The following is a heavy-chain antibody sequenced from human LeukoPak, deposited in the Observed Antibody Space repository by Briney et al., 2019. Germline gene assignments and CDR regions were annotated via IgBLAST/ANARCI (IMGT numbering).Heavy chain of an antibody. D-gene: IGHD1-26*01. Sequence: SETLSLTCAVSGGSFSGYYWSWIRQPPGKGLEWIGEINHSGSTNYNPSLKSRVTISVDTSKNQFSLKLSSVTAADTAVYYYARGLGIGGSYLNFNWFDPWGQGTLVTVSS. J-gene: IGHJ5*02. V-gene: IGHV4-34*01. CDR3: ARGLGIGGSYLNFNWFDP. CDR2: INHSGST. CDR1: GGSFSGYY.